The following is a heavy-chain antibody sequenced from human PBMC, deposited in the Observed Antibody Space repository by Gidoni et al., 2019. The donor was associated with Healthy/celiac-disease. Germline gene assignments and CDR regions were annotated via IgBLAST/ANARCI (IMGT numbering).Heavy chain of an antibody. V-gene: IGHV1-69*06. CDR3: ARGGLKATDWYFDL. CDR1: GGTFRSDA. Sequence: QVQLVQSGAEVKKPGSSVKVSCKASGGTFRSDAISWVRQAPGQGLEWMGGIIPIYGTANYAQKFQGRVTITADKSTSTAYMELSSLRSEDTAVYYCARGGLKATDWYFDLWGRGTLVTVSS. J-gene: IGHJ2*01. CDR2: IIPIYGTA. D-gene: IGHD5-12*01.